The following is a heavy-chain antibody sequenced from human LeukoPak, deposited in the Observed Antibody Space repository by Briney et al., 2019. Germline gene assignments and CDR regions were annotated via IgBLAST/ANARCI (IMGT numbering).Heavy chain of an antibody. CDR3: ATAGGYSSGWFDF. Sequence: GGSLRLSCAASGFTFSNYSMNWVRQAPGKGLEWVSSISSSSIYIYYADSLKGRFTISRDNAKNSLYLQMNSLRAEDTAVYYCATAGGYSSGWFDFWGQGTLVTVSS. J-gene: IGHJ4*02. CDR1: GFTFSNYS. V-gene: IGHV3-21*01. CDR2: ISSSSIYI. D-gene: IGHD6-19*01.